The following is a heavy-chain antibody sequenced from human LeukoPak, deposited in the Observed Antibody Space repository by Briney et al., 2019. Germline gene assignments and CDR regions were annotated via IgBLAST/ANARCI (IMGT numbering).Heavy chain of an antibody. CDR3: IRDLMVYDVSTGLHHYYMDV. J-gene: IGHJ6*02. CDR1: GFTFSSYW. D-gene: IGHD3-9*01. V-gene: IGHV3-74*01. Sequence: GGSLRLSCAASGFTFSSYWMHWVRQDPRKGLVWVSRIRDDGRNINYADSVRGRFTISRDNAKNTLYLQMNTLRVEDTAVYYCIRDLMVYDVSTGLHHYYMDVWGQGSTVTVSS. CDR2: IRDDGRNI.